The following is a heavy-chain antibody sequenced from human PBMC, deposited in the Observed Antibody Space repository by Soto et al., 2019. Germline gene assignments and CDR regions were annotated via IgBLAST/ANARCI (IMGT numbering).Heavy chain of an antibody. V-gene: IGHV1-69*13. CDR1: GGTFSSYA. CDR2: IIPIFSTA. Sequence: ASVKVSCKASGGTFSSYAISWVRQAPGQGLEWMGGIIPIFSTANYAQKFQGRVTITADESTSTAYMELSSLRSEDTAVYYCATHIPYSSGWTPFDYWGQGTLVTVSS. D-gene: IGHD6-19*01. CDR3: ATHIPYSSGWTPFDY. J-gene: IGHJ4*02.